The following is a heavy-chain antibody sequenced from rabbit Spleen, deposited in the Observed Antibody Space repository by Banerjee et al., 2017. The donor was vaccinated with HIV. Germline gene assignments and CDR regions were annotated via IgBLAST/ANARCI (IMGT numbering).Heavy chain of an antibody. J-gene: IGHJ2*01. CDR2: IYTGSSGST. D-gene: IGHD4-1*01. Sequence: EESGGDLVKPEGSLTLTCTASGFSFSSDWICWVRQAPGKGLEWIACIYTGSSGSTYYASWAKGRFTISKTSSTTVTLQMTSLTAADTATYFCGRGDGWGYEFWGPGTLVTVS. CDR3: GRGDGWGYEF. V-gene: IGHV1S45*01. CDR1: GFSFSSDW.